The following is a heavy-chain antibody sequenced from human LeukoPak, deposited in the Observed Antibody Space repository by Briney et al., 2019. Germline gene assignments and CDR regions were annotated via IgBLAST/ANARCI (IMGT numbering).Heavy chain of an antibody. D-gene: IGHD4-17*01. V-gene: IGHV1-2*02. CDR3: ARLHDYGDFDDY. J-gene: IGHJ4*02. CDR2: INPNSGGT. Sequence: GASVKVSCKASGYTFTGYYMHWVRQAPGQGLEWVGWINPNSGGTNYAQKFQGRVTMTRDTSISTAYMELSRLRSDDTAVYYCARLHDYGDFDDYWGQGTLVTVSS. CDR1: GYTFTGYY.